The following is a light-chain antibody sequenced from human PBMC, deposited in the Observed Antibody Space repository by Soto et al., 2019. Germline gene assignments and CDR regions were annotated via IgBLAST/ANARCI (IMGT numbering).Light chain of an antibody. V-gene: IGKV3-15*01. J-gene: IGKJ1*01. CDR3: QQYKDWPTT. CDR1: QTLDSM. Sequence: IVLTQSPATLSVSPGERATLSCWASQTLDSMVAWYQQKSGQAPRLLIYSASARATGVPVRFSGFGSGTDFTLTISSLQSEDLGVYYCQQYKDWPTTFGKGTKVEV. CDR2: SAS.